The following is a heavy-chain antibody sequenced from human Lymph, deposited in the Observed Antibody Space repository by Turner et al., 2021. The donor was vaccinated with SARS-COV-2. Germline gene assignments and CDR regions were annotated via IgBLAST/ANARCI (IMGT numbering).Heavy chain of an antibody. D-gene: IGHD2-15*01. V-gene: IGHV4-4*02. CDR3: ATKYCSGGSCSYFDY. CDR2: IYHSGST. Sequence: QVQLQESGPGLVKPSGTLSLTCAVSGGSISSSNWWNWVRQPPGKGLEWIGEIYHSGSTTYNPSLKSRVTISVDKSKNQFSLRLSSVTAADTAVYYCATKYCSGGSCSYFDYWGQGTLVTVSS. CDR1: GGSISSSNW. J-gene: IGHJ4*02.